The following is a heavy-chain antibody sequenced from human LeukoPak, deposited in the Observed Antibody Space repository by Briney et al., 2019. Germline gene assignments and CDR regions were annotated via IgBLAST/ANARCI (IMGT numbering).Heavy chain of an antibody. D-gene: IGHD3-3*01. CDR2: VSRSGST. CDR1: DYSISTGHY. CDR3: ARDSLHYDYWSGYYSPFDY. V-gene: IGHV4-38-2*02. Sequence: SETLSLTCTVSDYSISTGHYWGWIRQPPGKGLEWIGSVSRSGSTYYNPSLKSRVTISIDRSKSQFSLKLTSVTAADTAVYYCARDSLHYDYWSGYYSPFDYWGTGTLVPVSS. J-gene: IGHJ4*02.